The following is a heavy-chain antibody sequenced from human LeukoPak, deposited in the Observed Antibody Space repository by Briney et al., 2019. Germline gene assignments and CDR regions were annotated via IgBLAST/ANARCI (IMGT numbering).Heavy chain of an antibody. J-gene: IGHJ6*02. CDR2: ISAYNGNT. Sequence: GASVKVSCKASGYTFTSYGISWVRQAPGQGLEWMGWISAYNGNTNYAQKPQGRVTMTTDTSTSTAYMELRSLRSDDTAVYYCAREDYDILTGYWPYYYYGMDVWGQGTTVTVSS. CDR1: GYTFTSYG. CDR3: AREDYDILTGYWPYYYYGMDV. V-gene: IGHV1-18*01. D-gene: IGHD3-9*01.